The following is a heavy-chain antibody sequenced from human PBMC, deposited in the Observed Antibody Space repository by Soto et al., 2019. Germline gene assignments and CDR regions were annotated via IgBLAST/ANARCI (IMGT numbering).Heavy chain of an antibody. V-gene: IGHV3-33*01. CDR2: LWNDGYTK. CDR3: ARDYGDLGYDS. CDR1: GFTLSRNG. Sequence: QVQLVQSGGGVVQPGGSLRLSCAASGFTLSRNGMHWVRQAPGKGLEWVAILWNDGYTKYYADSVQGRFAISRDSSKNTLSPQMNSLRVDDTAVYYCARDYGDLGYDSWGQGTLVTVSS. D-gene: IGHD4-17*01. J-gene: IGHJ4*02.